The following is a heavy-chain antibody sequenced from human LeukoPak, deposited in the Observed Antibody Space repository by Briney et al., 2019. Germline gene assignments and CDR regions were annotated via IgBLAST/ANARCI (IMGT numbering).Heavy chain of an antibody. CDR2: IWYDGSNK. CDR3: ARVSGSGYDLDY. D-gene: IGHD5-12*01. Sequence: GGSQRLSCAASGFTFSSYGMHWVRQAPGRGLEWVAVIWYDGSNKYYADSVKGRFTISRDNSKNTLYLQMNSLRAEDTAVYYCARVSGSGYDLDYWGQGTLVTVSS. CDR1: GFTFSSYG. V-gene: IGHV3-33*01. J-gene: IGHJ4*02.